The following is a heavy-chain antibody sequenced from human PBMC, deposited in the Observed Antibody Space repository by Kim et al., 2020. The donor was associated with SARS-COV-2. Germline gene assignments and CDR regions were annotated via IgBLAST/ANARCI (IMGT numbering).Heavy chain of an antibody. CDR2: ISYDGSNK. J-gene: IGHJ4*01. CDR1: GFTFSSYG. CDR3: AKGTLRYFDWLPSVFDY. Sequence: GGSLRLSCAASGFTFSSYGMHWVRQAPGKGLEWVAVISYDGSNKYYADSVKGRFTISRDNSKNTLYLQMNSLRAEDTAVYYCAKGTLRYFDWLPSVFDY. V-gene: IGHV3-30*18. D-gene: IGHD3-9*01.